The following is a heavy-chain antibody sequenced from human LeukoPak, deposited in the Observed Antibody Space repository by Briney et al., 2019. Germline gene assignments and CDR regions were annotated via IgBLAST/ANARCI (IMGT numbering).Heavy chain of an antibody. Sequence: PGGSLRLSCAASGFTFSSYAMSWVRQAPGKGLEWVSAISGSGGSTYYADSVKGRFTISRDNSKNTLYLQMNSLRAEDTAVYYCAREGYYYDSSGYYGYWGQGTLVTVSS. CDR2: ISGSGGST. V-gene: IGHV3-23*01. CDR1: GFTFSSYA. CDR3: AREGYYYDSSGYYGY. D-gene: IGHD3-22*01. J-gene: IGHJ4*02.